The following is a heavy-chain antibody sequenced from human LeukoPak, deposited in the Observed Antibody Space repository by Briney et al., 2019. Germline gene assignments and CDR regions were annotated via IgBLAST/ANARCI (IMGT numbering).Heavy chain of an antibody. V-gene: IGHV1-2*02. J-gene: IGHJ4*02. CDR1: GYTFTGYY. Sequence: ASVKVSCKASGYTFTGYYMHWVRQAPGQGLEWMGWINPNSGGTNYARKFQGRVTMTRDTSISTAYMELSRLRSDDTAVYYCAREYSSALFDYWGQGTLVTVSS. CDR3: AREYSSALFDY. CDR2: INPNSGGT. D-gene: IGHD6-25*01.